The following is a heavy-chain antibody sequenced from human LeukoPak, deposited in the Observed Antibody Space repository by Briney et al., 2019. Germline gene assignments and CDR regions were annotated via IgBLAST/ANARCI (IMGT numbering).Heavy chain of an antibody. D-gene: IGHD2-15*01. CDR3: AKDPCSGGSCYFGY. Sequence: GGSLRLSCAASGFTFSSYGMHWVRQAPGKGLEWVAVISYDGSNKYYADSVKGRFTISRDNSKNTLYLQMNSLRAEDTAVYYCAKDPCSGGSCYFGYWGQGTLVTVSS. CDR1: GFTFSSYG. V-gene: IGHV3-30*18. CDR2: ISYDGSNK. J-gene: IGHJ4*02.